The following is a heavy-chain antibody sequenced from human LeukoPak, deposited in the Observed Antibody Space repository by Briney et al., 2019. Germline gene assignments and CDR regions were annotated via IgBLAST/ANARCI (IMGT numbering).Heavy chain of an antibody. CDR1: GDSINNFY. CDR3: ARHDEECPGEYCFLLSFDY. V-gene: IGHV4-59*08. D-gene: IGHD2-8*02. CDR2: VHSSGRT. Sequence: SETLSLTCTVSGDSINNFYWSWIRQSPGKGLEWIGYVHSSGRTDYNPSLRSRVSMSADTSKSQLSLRLTSVTAADTAVYFCARHDEECPGEYCFLLSFDYWGPGSLVTVSS. J-gene: IGHJ4*01.